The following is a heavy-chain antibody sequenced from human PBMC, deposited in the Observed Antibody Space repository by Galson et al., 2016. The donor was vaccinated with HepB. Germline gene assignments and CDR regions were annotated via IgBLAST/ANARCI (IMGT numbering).Heavy chain of an antibody. J-gene: IGHJ3*02. Sequence: SLRLSCAASEFNFKNYIMNWVRQAPGKGLEWVSSISGSSSSLLYADAVRGRFTISRDNVKNSLFLQMDSLRVEDTAVYYCMRGASRSNCGGDCYLDAIEIWAQGTMVIVSS. V-gene: IGHV3-21*01. D-gene: IGHD2-21*02. CDR1: EFNFKNYI. CDR2: ISGSSSSL. CDR3: MRGASRSNCGGDCYLDAIEI.